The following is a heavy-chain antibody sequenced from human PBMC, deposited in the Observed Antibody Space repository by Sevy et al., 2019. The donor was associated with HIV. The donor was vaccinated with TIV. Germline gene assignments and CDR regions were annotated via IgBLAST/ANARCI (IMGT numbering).Heavy chain of an antibody. D-gene: IGHD5-18*01. Sequence: GGSLRLSCAASGFTVSSNYMSWARQAPGKGLEWVSVIYSGGSTYYADSVKGRFTISRDNSKNTLYLQMNSLRAEDTAVYYCASLVGYSYGFGAFDIWGQGTMVTVSS. CDR1: GFTVSSNY. V-gene: IGHV3-53*01. CDR2: IYSGGST. J-gene: IGHJ3*02. CDR3: ASLVGYSYGFGAFDI.